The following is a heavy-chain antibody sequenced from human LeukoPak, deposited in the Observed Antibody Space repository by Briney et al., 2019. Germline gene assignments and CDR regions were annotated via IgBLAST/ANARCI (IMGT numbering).Heavy chain of an antibody. CDR2: INHSGST. Sequence: SETLSLTCAVYGGSFSGFFWTWIRQPPGKGLEWIGEINHSGSTNYNPSLKSRVTISVDTSKNQFSLKLSSVTAADTAVYYCARGGGGWLPFDYWGQGTLVTVSS. V-gene: IGHV4-34*01. J-gene: IGHJ4*02. CDR1: GGSFSGFF. D-gene: IGHD5-24*01. CDR3: ARGGGGWLPFDY.